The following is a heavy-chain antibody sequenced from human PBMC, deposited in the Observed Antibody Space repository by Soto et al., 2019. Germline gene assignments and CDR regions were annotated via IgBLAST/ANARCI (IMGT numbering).Heavy chain of an antibody. CDR2: IYHSGST. J-gene: IGHJ4*02. Sequence: WETLSLTCAVSGYSISSGYYWGWIRQPPGKGLEWVGSIYHSGSTYYNPSLKSRVTISVDTSKNQFSLKLSSVTAADTAVYYCARSGYSSSWDHFDYWGQGTLVTVSS. D-gene: IGHD6-13*01. CDR1: GYSISSGYY. CDR3: ARSGYSSSWDHFDY. V-gene: IGHV4-38-2*01.